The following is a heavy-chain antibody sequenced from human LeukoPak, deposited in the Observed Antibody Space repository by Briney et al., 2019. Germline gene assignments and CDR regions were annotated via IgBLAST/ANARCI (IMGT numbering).Heavy chain of an antibody. V-gene: IGHV3-7*01. D-gene: IGHD6-13*01. CDR3: ARAGTAPGLYFDF. CDR1: VFTVKSYW. CDR2: INQDGGEK. Sequence: GGSLRLSCAVSVFTVKSYWMNWVRQAPGKGLEWVASINQDGGEKYYVDSVKGPFTISRSNPKNSLYLQMNSLRAEDRAVYYCARAGTAPGLYFDFWGQGTLVTVSS. J-gene: IGHJ4*02.